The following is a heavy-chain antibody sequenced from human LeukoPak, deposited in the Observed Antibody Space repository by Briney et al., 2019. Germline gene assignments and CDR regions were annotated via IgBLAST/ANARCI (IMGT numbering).Heavy chain of an antibody. CDR1: GFTFSSYG. D-gene: IGHD6-19*01. Sequence: PGGTLRLSCAASGFTFSSYGMSWVRQAPGKGLERVSAISGSGGSTYYADSVKGRFTISRDNSKNTLYLQMNSLRAEDTAVYYCARAIAVAGILAQNWGQGTLVTVSS. J-gene: IGHJ4*02. V-gene: IGHV3-23*01. CDR2: ISGSGGST. CDR3: ARAIAVAGILAQN.